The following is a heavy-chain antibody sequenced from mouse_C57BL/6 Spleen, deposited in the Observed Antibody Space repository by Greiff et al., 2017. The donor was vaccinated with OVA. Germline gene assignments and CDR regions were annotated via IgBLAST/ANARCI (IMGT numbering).Heavy chain of an antibody. D-gene: IGHD2-4*01. Sequence: VQLQQSGPELVKPGASVKLSCKASGYTFTDYYMNWVKQSHGKSLEWIGDINPNNGGTSYNQKFKGKATLTVDKSSSTAYMELRSLTSEDSAVYYCARYYYDYAYAMDYWGQGTSVTVSS. CDR1: GYTFTDYY. V-gene: IGHV1-26*01. CDR3: ARYYYDYAYAMDY. J-gene: IGHJ4*01. CDR2: INPNNGGT.